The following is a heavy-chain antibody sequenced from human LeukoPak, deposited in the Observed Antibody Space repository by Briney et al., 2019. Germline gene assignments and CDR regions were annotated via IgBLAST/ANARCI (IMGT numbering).Heavy chain of an antibody. J-gene: IGHJ4*02. CDR1: GFTFNIFA. D-gene: IGHD6-19*01. CDR3: ARGAAGIAVAGEHDY. V-gene: IGHV3-64*01. Sequence: PGGSLRLSCAASGFTFNIFAINWVRQAPGKGLEYVSAVSADGGSTYYANSVKGRFTISRDNSKNMLYLQMNSLRAEDTAVYYCARGAAGIAVAGEHDYWGQGTLVTVSS. CDR2: VSADGGST.